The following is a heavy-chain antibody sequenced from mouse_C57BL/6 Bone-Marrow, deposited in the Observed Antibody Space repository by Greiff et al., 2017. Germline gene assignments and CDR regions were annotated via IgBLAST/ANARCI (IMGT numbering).Heavy chain of an antibody. V-gene: IGHV14-2*01. CDR2: IDPEDGVT. CDR3: AFYDYYYFDY. D-gene: IGHD2-4*01. CDR1: GFTIQDYY. Sequence: VQLQQSGAELVKPGASVKLSCTASGFTIQDYYMHWVKQRTEQGLEWIGMIDPEDGVTKYAPKFQGKATITADTSSNTAYLQLSSLTSEDTAVYYCAFYDYYYFDYWGQGTTLTVSA. J-gene: IGHJ2*01.